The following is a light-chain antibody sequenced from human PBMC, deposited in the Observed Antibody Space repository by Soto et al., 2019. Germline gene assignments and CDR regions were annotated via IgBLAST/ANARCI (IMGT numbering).Light chain of an antibody. CDR3: LQDYNFPRT. CDR2: DGS. J-gene: IGKJ1*01. Sequence: IQMTQSPSSLSASVGDRVTITCRASQDIRNDLGWYQQKPGKAPKLLIYDGSKLQSGVPSRFSGSVSGTDFTLTISSLQPEDFATYYCLQDYNFPRTFGQGTKVEVK. V-gene: IGKV1-6*01. CDR1: QDIRND.